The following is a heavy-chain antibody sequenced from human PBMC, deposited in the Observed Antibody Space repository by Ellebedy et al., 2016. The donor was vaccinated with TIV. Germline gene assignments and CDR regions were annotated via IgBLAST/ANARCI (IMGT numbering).Heavy chain of an antibody. CDR3: ARGEFLGWFDP. CDR2: ISAYNGNT. Sequence: AASVKVSCKASGYTFTSYGISWVRHAPGQGLEWMGWISAYNGNTNYAQKLQGRVTMTTDTTTSTAYMELRSLRTDDTAVYYCARGEFLGWFDPWGQGTLVTVSS. D-gene: IGHD3-16*01. CDR1: GYTFTSYG. V-gene: IGHV1-18*01. J-gene: IGHJ5*02.